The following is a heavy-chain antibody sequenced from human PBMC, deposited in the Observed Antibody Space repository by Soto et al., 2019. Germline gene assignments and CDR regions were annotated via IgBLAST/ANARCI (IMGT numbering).Heavy chain of an antibody. Sequence: SETLSLTCAVYGGSFSGYYWSWIRQPPGKGLEWIGEINHSGSTNYNPSLKSRVTISVDTSKNQFSLKLSSVTAADTAVYYCERALSQGWFDPWGQGTLVTVYS. CDR3: ERALSQGWFDP. CDR1: GGSFSGYY. V-gene: IGHV4-34*01. J-gene: IGHJ5*02. CDR2: INHSGST.